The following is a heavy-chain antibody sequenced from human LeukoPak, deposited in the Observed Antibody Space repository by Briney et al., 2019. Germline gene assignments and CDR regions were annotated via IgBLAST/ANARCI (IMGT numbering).Heavy chain of an antibody. D-gene: IGHD6-6*01. J-gene: IGHJ4*02. V-gene: IGHV1-8*01. CDR3: ARGDSSSSGFDY. CDR1: GYTFTSYD. Sequence: ASVKVSRKASGYTFTSYDINWVRQATGQGLEWMGWMNPNSGNTGYAQKFQGRVTMTRNTSISTAYMELSSLRSEDTAVYYCARGDSSSSGFDYWGQGTLVTVSS. CDR2: MNPNSGNT.